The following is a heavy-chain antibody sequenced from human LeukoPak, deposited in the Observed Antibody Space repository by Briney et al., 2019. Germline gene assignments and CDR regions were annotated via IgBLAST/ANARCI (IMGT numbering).Heavy chain of an antibody. Sequence: GSSVKVSCKVSGYTLTELSMHWVRQAPGKGLEWMGGFDPEDGETIYAQKFQGRVTMTEDTSTDTAYMELSSLRSEDTAVYYCATAPPLVRGVMGDYWGQGTLATVSS. CDR1: GYTLTELS. V-gene: IGHV1-24*01. J-gene: IGHJ4*02. D-gene: IGHD3-10*01. CDR2: FDPEDGET. CDR3: ATAPPLVRGVMGDY.